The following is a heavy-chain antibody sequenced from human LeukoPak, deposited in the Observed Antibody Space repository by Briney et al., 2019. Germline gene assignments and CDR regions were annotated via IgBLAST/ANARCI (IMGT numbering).Heavy chain of an antibody. Sequence: SETLSLTCAVYGGSFSGYYWSWIRQPPGKGLEWIGEINHSGSTNYNPSLKSRVTISVDTSKNQFSLKLSSVTAADTAVYYCARVLGQEHYCSSTSCYGSNWFDPWGQGTLVTVSS. CDR3: ARVLGQEHYCSSTSCYGSNWFDP. CDR2: INHSGST. CDR1: GGSFSGYY. D-gene: IGHD2-2*01. V-gene: IGHV4-34*01. J-gene: IGHJ5*02.